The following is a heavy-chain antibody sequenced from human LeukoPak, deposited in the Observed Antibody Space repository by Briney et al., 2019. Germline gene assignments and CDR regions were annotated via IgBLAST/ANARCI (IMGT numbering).Heavy chain of an antibody. D-gene: IGHD2-2*02. CDR1: GFTFSNYW. Sequence: GGSLRLSCAASGFTFSNYWMGWVRQAPGKGLEWVASIKQGGSEKYYVDSVKGRFTISRDNTKSSLYLQMNSLRDEDTAVYYCARDIGDCSSLSCYKHYYYMDVWGKGTTVTVSS. J-gene: IGHJ6*03. CDR2: IKQGGSEK. V-gene: IGHV3-7*01. CDR3: ARDIGDCSSLSCYKHYYYMDV.